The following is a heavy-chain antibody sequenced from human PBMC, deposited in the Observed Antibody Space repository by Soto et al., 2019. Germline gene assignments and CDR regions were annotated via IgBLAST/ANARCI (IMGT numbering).Heavy chain of an antibody. V-gene: IGHV4-39*07. Sequence: SETLSLTCTVSGGSISSSSYYWGWIRQPPGKGLEWIGSIYYSGSTYYNPSLKSRVTISVDTSKNQFSLKLSSVTAADTAVYYCARDRDYYDSSGFDAFDIWGQGTMVNVSS. J-gene: IGHJ3*02. CDR2: IYYSGST. CDR1: GGSISSSSYY. CDR3: ARDRDYYDSSGFDAFDI. D-gene: IGHD3-22*01.